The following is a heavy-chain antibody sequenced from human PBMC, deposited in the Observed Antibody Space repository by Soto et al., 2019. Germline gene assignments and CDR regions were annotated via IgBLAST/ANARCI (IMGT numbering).Heavy chain of an antibody. CDR3: ARSGEEFTMVRGVIKAYYFDY. J-gene: IGHJ4*02. D-gene: IGHD3-10*01. CDR2: IYYSGST. CDR1: GGSISSGGYY. V-gene: IGHV4-31*03. Sequence: LSLTCTVSGGSISSGGYYWSWIRQHPGKGLEWIGYIYYSGSTYYNPSLKSRVTISVDTSKNQFSLKLSSVTAADTAVYYCARSGEEFTMVRGVIKAYYFDYWGQGTLVTVSS.